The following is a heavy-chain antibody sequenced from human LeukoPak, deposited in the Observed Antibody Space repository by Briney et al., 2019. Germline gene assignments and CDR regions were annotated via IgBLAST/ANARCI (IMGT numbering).Heavy chain of an antibody. CDR2: IYHSGST. CDR1: GGSISSGGYS. J-gene: IGHJ4*02. V-gene: IGHV4-30-2*01. CDR3: ARAYDSSGYYIYDY. Sequence: PSETLSLTCAVSGGSISSGGYSWSWIRQPPGKGLEWIGYIYHSGSTYYNPSLKSRVTISVDRSKNQFSLKLSSVTAADTAVYYCARAYDSSGYYIYDYWGQGTLVTVSS. D-gene: IGHD3-22*01.